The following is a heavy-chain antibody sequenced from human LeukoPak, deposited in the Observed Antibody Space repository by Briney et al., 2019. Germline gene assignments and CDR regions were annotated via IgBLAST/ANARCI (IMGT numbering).Heavy chain of an antibody. CDR2: IYPGDSDT. CDR1: GYSFTSYW. D-gene: IGHD6-19*01. V-gene: IGHV5-51*01. CDR3: ASRRAVAGSPFDY. J-gene: IGHJ4*02. Sequence: GESLKISCKGPGYSFTSYWIGWVRQMPGKGLEWVGIIYPGDSDTRYSPSFQGQVTISADKSISTAYLQWSSLKASDTAMYYCASRRAVAGSPFDYWGQGTLVTVSS.